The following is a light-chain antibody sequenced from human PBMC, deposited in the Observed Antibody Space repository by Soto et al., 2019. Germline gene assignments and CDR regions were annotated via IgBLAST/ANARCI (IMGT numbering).Light chain of an antibody. CDR3: QHTYVSPYA. CDR2: AAS. V-gene: IGKV1-39*01. Sequence: DIQMTQSPSSLSASVGDRVTITCRASQHINNFLNWYQQKPGKVPSLLIYAASSLHSGVPSRFSGCGSGTVFTLIISSLQVEDFATYYCQHTYVSPYAFGQGTRLEI. CDR1: QHINNF. J-gene: IGKJ2*01.